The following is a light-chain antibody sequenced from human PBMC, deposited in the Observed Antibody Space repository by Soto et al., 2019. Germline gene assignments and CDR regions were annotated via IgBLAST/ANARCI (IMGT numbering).Light chain of an antibody. Sequence: EILMTQSPATLSVPPGERATLSCRASQSVNTNLAWYQHKPGQAPRLLIYGASTRAPGIPARFSGSGSGTEFTLTISSLLSEDFAVYNCQQYHYWPGTFDQGTKVEI. V-gene: IGKV3-15*01. CDR2: GAS. J-gene: IGKJ1*01. CDR1: QSVNTN. CDR3: QQYHYWPGT.